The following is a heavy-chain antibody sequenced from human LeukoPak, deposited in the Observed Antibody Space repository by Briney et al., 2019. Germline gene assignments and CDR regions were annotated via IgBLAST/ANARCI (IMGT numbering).Heavy chain of an antibody. V-gene: IGHV4-34*07. CDR1: IDSFTNYY. CDR3: VGKNWFDP. CDR2: VNDSGGT. J-gene: IGHJ5*02. D-gene: IGHD2-21*01. Sequence: SETLSLTCAVYIDSFTNYYWNWIRQTPGKGLEWIGEVNDSGGTNINPSLRSRVILSVDTSKNQFSLKLIYCARGQGATVPQVGKNWFDPWGQGTRVIVSS.